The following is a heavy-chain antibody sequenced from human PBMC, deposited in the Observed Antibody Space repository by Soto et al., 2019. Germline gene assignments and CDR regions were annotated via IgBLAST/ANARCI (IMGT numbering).Heavy chain of an antibody. CDR1: GYTFTHYA. D-gene: IGHD6-13*01. V-gene: IGHV1-3*01. J-gene: IGHJ5*02. CDR3: ARGLAADGA. Sequence: QVHLVQSGAEVKKPGASVKVSCTASGYTFTHYALHWVRHAPGQRLEWMGFINAGSGNTKYSQTFQGRLTFTKDTSASTAYMDLRSLRSADTAIYYCARGLAADGAWGQGTLVTVSS. CDR2: INAGSGNT.